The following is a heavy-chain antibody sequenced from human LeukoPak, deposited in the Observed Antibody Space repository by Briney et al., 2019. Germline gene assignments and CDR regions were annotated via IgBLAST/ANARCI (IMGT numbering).Heavy chain of an antibody. CDR2: ISGSGGST. CDR3: AKDSPVSLYYYDSSGYYSN. D-gene: IGHD3-22*01. Sequence: PGGSLRLSCAASGFTFSSYAMSWVRQAPGKGLEWVSAISGSGGSTYYADSVKGRFTISRDNSKNTLYLQMNSLRAEDTAVYYCAKDSPVSLYYYDSSGYYSNWGQGTLVTVSS. J-gene: IGHJ4*02. CDR1: GFTFSSYA. V-gene: IGHV3-23*01.